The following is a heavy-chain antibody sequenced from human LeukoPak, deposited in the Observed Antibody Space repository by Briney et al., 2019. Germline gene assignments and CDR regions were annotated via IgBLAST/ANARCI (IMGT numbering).Heavy chain of an antibody. D-gene: IGHD3-9*01. CDR1: GVSISSSNSY. V-gene: IGHV4-39*01. CDR3: ARVYFDWLLSFDY. CDR2: IYYSGST. Sequence: SETLSLTCTVSGVSISSSNSYWGWIRQPPGKGLEWIGSIYYSGSTYYNPSLKSRVTISVDTSKNQFSLKLSSVTAADTAVYYCARVYFDWLLSFDYWGQGTLVTVSS. J-gene: IGHJ4*02.